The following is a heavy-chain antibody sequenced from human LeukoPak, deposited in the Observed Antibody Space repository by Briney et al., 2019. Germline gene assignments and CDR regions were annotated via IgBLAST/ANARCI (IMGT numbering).Heavy chain of an antibody. V-gene: IGHV1-2*02. J-gene: IGHJ4*02. CDR3: AKTDRWDSGSYYDS. D-gene: IGHD1-26*01. CDR2: INPNSGGT. Sequence: ASVKVSCKASGYTFTGYYMHWVRQAPGQGLEWMGWINPNSGGTNYAQKFQGRVTMTRDTSISTVYMELSRLRSDDPAVYYCAKTDRWDSGSYYDSWGQGTLVTVSS. CDR1: GYTFTGYY.